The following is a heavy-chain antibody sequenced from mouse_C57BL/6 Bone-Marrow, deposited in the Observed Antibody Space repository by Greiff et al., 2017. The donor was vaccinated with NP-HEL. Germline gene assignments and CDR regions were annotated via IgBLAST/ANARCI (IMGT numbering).Heavy chain of an antibody. CDR3: ASPLRPPGYFDV. D-gene: IGHD1-2*01. J-gene: IGHJ1*03. CDR2: IDPANGNT. V-gene: IGHV14-3*01. Sequence: EVKLQESVAELVRPGASVKLSCTASGFNIKNTYMHWVKQRPEQGLEWIGRIDPANGNTKYAPKFQGKATITADTSSNTAYLQLSSLTSEDTAIYYCASPLRPPGYFDVWGTGTTVTVSS. CDR1: GFNIKNTY.